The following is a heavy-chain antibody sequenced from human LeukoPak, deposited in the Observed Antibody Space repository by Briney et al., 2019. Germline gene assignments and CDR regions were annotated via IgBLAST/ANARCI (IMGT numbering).Heavy chain of an antibody. CDR2: IRYDGSNK. Sequence: GGSLRLACAASGFTFSSYGMHWVRQAPGKGLEWVAFIRYDGSNKYYADSVKGRFTISRDNSKNALYLQMNSLRAEDTAVYYGAKVVLRSNYEYYFDYWGQGTLVTVSS. V-gene: IGHV3-30*02. CDR1: GFTFSSYG. J-gene: IGHJ4*02. D-gene: IGHD4-11*01. CDR3: AKVVLRSNYEYYFDY.